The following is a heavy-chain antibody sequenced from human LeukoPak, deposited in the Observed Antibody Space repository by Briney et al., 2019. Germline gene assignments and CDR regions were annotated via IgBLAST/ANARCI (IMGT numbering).Heavy chain of an antibody. CDR3: ARDEGGYDFWSGYPSLYNWLDP. CDR2: IYPSGST. Sequence: SETLSLTCAVSGGSISSGAYSWNWLRQPPGKGLEWIGYIYPSGSTYYNPSLKSRVTISVDRSKNQFSLKLSSVTAADTAVYYCARDEGGYDFWSGYPSLYNWLDPWGQGTLVTVSS. J-gene: IGHJ5*02. CDR1: GGSISSGAYS. D-gene: IGHD3-3*01. V-gene: IGHV4-30-2*01.